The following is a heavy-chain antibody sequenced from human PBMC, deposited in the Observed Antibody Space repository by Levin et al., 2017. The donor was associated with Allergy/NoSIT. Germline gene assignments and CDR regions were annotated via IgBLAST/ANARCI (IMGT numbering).Heavy chain of an antibody. J-gene: IGHJ3*02. Sequence: ASVKVACKTSGYTFSSYVMSWVRQAPGQGLEWMGWINTYNGNTNYAQKLQGRVTMTTDTSTSTAYMELRSLRSDDTAVYYCARVGPTDITGSTATFNIWGQGTMVTVSS. D-gene: IGHD1-7*01. V-gene: IGHV1-18*01. CDR1: GYTFSSYV. CDR3: ARVGPTDITGSTATFNI. CDR2: INTYNGNT.